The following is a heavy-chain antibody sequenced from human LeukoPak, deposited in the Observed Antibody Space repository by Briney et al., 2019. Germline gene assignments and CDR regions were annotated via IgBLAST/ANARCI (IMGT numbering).Heavy chain of an antibody. CDR1: GGSISSGDYY. CDR2: IYYSGST. J-gene: IGHJ5*02. Sequence: SETLSLTCTVSGGSISSGDYYWSWLRQPPGTGLEWIGYIYYSGSTYYNPSLKSRVTISVDTSKNQFSLQLSSVTAADTAVYYCARDASNWFDPWGQGTLVTVSS. CDR3: ARDASNWFDP. V-gene: IGHV4-30-4*01.